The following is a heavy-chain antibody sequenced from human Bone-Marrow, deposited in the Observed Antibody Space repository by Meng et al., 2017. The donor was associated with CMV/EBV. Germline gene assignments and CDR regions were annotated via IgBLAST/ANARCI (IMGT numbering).Heavy chain of an antibody. Sequence: EASGFTVTIYDMSWVRQAPGRGLEWVSSLVSNGVRAYHADSVKGRFTVSRDISKNTVYLQMDSLRAEDTAVYYCAKLDCSGGSCLPYWGQGTLVTVSS. V-gene: IGHV3-23*01. CDR1: GFTVTIYD. CDR3: AKLDCSGGSCLPY. D-gene: IGHD2-15*01. CDR2: LVSNGVRA. J-gene: IGHJ4*02.